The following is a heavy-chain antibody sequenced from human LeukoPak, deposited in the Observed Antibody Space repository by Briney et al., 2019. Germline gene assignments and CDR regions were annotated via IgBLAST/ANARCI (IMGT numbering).Heavy chain of an antibody. CDR3: ARAYTMYYDILTGQDAFDI. Sequence: WGSLRLSCAASGFTFSSNWMSWVRQAPAKGLEWVANRKQDGSEKYYEDSLKSRLTISSDNAKNSLYMQINSLRAEDSAVYYCARAYTMYYDILTGQDAFDIWGQGTMVTVSS. CDR1: GFTFSSNW. CDR2: RKQDGSEK. D-gene: IGHD3-9*01. V-gene: IGHV3-7*01. J-gene: IGHJ3*02.